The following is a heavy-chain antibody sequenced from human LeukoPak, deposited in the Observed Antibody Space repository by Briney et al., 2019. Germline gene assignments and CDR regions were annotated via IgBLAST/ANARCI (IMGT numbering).Heavy chain of an antibody. D-gene: IGHD3-10*01. Sequence: SETLSLTCALYGGSFSSYSWSWTWIRQTPEKGLEWIGEIIEKGNANYNPSLKSRVTIDLDTSKNQFSLKLTSMTAADTAMYYCARGYYPPRWYFGLWGRGTLVTVSS. J-gene: IGHJ2*01. CDR1: GGSFSSYS. CDR2: IIEKGNA. V-gene: IGHV4-34*01. CDR3: ARGYYPPRWYFGL.